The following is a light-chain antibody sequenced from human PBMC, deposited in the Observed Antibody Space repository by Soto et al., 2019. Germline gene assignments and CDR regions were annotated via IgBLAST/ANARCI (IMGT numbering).Light chain of an antibody. CDR2: DVS. CDR1: SSDVGGYNY. V-gene: IGLV2-14*01. Sequence: QSALTQPASVSGSPGQSITISCTGTSSDVGGYNYVSWYQQNPGKAPKLIIYDVSNRPSGVSNRFSASKSGNTASLTISGLQHEDEADYYCCSYAGSHFLFGGGTKLTVL. J-gene: IGLJ2*01. CDR3: CSYAGSHFL.